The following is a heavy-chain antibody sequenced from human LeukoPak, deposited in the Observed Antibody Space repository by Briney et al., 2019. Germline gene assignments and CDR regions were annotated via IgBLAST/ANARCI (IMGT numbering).Heavy chain of an antibody. J-gene: IGHJ3*02. CDR3: ARAVGTYYYGSGSLISDAFDI. D-gene: IGHD3-10*01. CDR1: GGSISSYY. CDR2: IYYSGST. V-gene: IGHV4-59*01. Sequence: SETLSLTCTVSGGSISSYYWSWIRQPPGKGLEWIGYIYYSGSTNYNPSLKSRVTISVDTSKNQFSLKLSSVTAADTAVYYCARAVGTYYYGSGSLISDAFDIWGQGTMVTVSS.